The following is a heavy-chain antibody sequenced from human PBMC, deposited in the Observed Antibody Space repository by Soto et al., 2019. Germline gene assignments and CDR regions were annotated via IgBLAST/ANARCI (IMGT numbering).Heavy chain of an antibody. CDR2: INAYNGNT. V-gene: IGHV1-18*01. CDR3: ASGGSDLDF. J-gene: IGHJ4*02. CDR1: GYTFTNYD. D-gene: IGHD3-16*01. Sequence: QVQLVQSGAEVKKPGASVKVSCKASGYTFTNYDISWVRQAPGQGLEWMGWINAYNGNTNYAQKLQGRVTMTTDTSPSRAYMELRSVKSDDTAGYYCASGGSDLDFWGQGTMVTVSS.